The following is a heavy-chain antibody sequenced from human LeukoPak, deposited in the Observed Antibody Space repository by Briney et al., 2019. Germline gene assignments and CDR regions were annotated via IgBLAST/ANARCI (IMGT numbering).Heavy chain of an antibody. Sequence: ASVKVSCKASGYTFTGYYMHWVRQAPGQGLEWMGWINPNSGGTNYAQKLQGRVTMTRDTSISTAYMELSRLRSDDTAVYYCARGKTARRIAAAGTDWFDPWGQGTLVTVSS. D-gene: IGHD6-13*01. CDR3: ARGKTARRIAAAGTDWFDP. J-gene: IGHJ5*02. CDR2: INPNSGGT. CDR1: GYTFTGYY. V-gene: IGHV1-2*02.